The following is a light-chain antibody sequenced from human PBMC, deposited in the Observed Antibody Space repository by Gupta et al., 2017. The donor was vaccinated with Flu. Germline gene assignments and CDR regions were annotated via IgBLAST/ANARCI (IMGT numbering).Light chain of an antibody. CDR2: GAS. CDR1: IGTY. CDR3: QQSYSTPLT. Sequence: IGTYLNWYQQKPGKAPKVLIYGASTLQSGVPSRFSGGGSGTDFTLTINSLQPEDFAAYYCQQSYSTPLTFGGGTKVEI. J-gene: IGKJ4*01. V-gene: IGKV1-39*01.